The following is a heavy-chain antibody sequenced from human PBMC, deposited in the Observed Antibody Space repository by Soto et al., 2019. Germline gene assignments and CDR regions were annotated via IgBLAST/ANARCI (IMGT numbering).Heavy chain of an antibody. CDR3: PGGRLRAMPDTEDDY. D-gene: IGHD2-2*01. Sequence: QVQLVESGGGVVQPGRSLRLSCVGSGFIFSDYAIHWVRQAPGKGLQWVSAISYDGSNKYYAESVQGRFTISRANSAKALYLQTISLTPATTAPYYSPGGRLRAMPDTEDDYRGEGALVTASS. V-gene: IGHV3-30*03. J-gene: IGHJ4*01. CDR2: ISYDGSNK. CDR1: GFIFSDYA.